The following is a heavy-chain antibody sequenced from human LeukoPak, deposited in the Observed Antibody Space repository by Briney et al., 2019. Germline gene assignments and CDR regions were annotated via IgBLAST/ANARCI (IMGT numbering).Heavy chain of an antibody. D-gene: IGHD3-22*01. CDR1: GGSFSGYY. CDR3: ARGHPHYYDSSGYTTKNFGY. Sequence: PSETLSLTCAVYGGSFSGYYWSWIRQPPGKGLEWIGEINHSGSTNYNPSLKSRVTISVDTSKNQFSLKLSSVTAADTAVYYCARGHPHYYDSSGYTTKNFGYWGQGTLVTVSS. CDR2: INHSGST. V-gene: IGHV4-34*01. J-gene: IGHJ4*02.